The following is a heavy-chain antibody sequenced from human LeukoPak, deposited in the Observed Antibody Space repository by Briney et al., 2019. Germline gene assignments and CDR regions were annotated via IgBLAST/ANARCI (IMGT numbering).Heavy chain of an antibody. Sequence: DPGGSLRLPCAASGFTFSSYAMHWVRQAPGKGLEWVAVISYDGSNKYYADSVKGRFTISRDNSKNTLYLQMNSLRAEDTAVYYCARVSGHYYVTLSDYWGQGTLVTVSS. J-gene: IGHJ4*02. CDR3: ARVSGHYYVTLSDY. V-gene: IGHV3-30-3*01. CDR1: GFTFSSYA. D-gene: IGHD3-10*02. CDR2: ISYDGSNK.